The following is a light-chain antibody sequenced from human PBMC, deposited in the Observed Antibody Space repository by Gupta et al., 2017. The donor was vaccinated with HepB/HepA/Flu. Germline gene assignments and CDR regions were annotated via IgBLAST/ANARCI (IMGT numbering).Light chain of an antibody. CDR1: QSVSSTY. Sequence: EIVLTQSPGTLSLSPGERATLYCRASQSVSSTYLAWYQQKPGQAPRLLIYGASSRATGIPDRFSGSGSGTDFTLTISRLEPEDFAVYYCQQYGSSPYTFGQGTNLKIK. J-gene: IGKJ2*01. CDR3: QQYGSSPYT. CDR2: GAS. V-gene: IGKV3-20*01.